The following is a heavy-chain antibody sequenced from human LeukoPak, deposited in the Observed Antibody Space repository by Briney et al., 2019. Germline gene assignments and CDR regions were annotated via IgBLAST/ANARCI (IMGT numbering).Heavy chain of an antibody. CDR3: ARGPRMHYYDSSGYYY. CDR2: ISAYNGNT. V-gene: IGHV1-18*01. J-gene: IGHJ4*02. CDR1: GYTFTSYG. D-gene: IGHD3-22*01. Sequence: ASVKVSCKASGYTFTSYGISWVRQAPGQGLEWMGWISAYNGNTNYAQKLQGGVTMTTDTSTSTAYMELRSLRSDDTAVYYCARGPRMHYYDSSGYYYWGQGTLVTVSS.